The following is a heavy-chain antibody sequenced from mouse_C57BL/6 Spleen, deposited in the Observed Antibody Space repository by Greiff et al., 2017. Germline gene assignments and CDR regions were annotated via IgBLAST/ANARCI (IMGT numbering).Heavy chain of an antibody. J-gene: IGHJ3*01. CDR1: GYAFSSYW. V-gene: IGHV1-80*01. CDR2: IYPGDGDT. Sequence: VQLQQSGAELVQPGASVKISCKASGYAFSSYWMNWVKQRPGKGLEWIGQIYPGDGDTNYNGKFKGKATLTADKSSSTAYMQLSSLTSEDSAVYFCASSTMGQAWFAYWGQGTLVTVSA. CDR3: ASSTMGQAWFAY. D-gene: IGHD2-1*01.